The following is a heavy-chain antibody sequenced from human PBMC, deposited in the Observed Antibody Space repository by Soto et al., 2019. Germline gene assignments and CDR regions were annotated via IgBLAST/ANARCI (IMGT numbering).Heavy chain of an antibody. J-gene: IGHJ6*02. D-gene: IGHD5-18*01. CDR1: GGTFSSYA. V-gene: IGHV1-69*13. CDR2: IIPIFGTA. CDR3: ARGIGYSYGFYYYGMDV. Sequence: SVKVSCKASGGTFSSYAISWVRQAPGQGLEWMGGIIPIFGTANYAQKFQGRVTITADESTSTAYMELSSLRSEDTAVYYCARGIGYSYGFYYYGMDVWGQGTTVTVSS.